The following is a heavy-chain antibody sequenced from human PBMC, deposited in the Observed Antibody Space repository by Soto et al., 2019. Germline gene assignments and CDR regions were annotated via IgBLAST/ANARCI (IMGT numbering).Heavy chain of an antibody. V-gene: IGHV4-34*01. Sequence: SETLSLTCAVYGGSFSGYYWSWIRQPPGKGLEWIGEINHSGSTNYNPSLKSRVTISVDTSKNQFSLKLSSVTAADTAVYYCARGGITMIVVARVRHWFDPWGQGTLVTVSS. CDR1: GGSFSGYY. J-gene: IGHJ5*02. CDR3: ARGGITMIVVARVRHWFDP. CDR2: INHSGST. D-gene: IGHD3-22*01.